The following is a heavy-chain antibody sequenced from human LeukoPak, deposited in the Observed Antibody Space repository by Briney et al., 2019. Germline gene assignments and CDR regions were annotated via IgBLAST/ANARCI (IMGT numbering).Heavy chain of an antibody. CDR2: INWNGGST. D-gene: IGHD3-10*02. CDR1: GFTFDDYG. Sequence: GGSLRLSCAACGFTFDDYGMSWVRQAPGKGLEWVSGINWNGGSTGYADSVKGRFTISRDNAKNSLYLQMNSLRAEDTAVYYCAELGITMIGGVWGKGTTVTISS. CDR3: AELGITMIGGV. V-gene: IGHV3-20*04. J-gene: IGHJ6*04.